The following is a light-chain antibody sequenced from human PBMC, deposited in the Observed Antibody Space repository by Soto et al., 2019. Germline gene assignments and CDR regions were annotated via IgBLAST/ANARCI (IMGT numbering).Light chain of an antibody. CDR2: GAS. Sequence: EIVMTQSPATLSVSPGESATLXXRASQSVSSNLAWYQQKPGQAPRVXIYGASTRATGIPARFSGSGSGTEFTLTISSLQSEDFAVYYCQQYNDWPRTFGQGTKVDIK. CDR1: QSVSSN. V-gene: IGKV3-15*01. J-gene: IGKJ1*01. CDR3: QQYNDWPRT.